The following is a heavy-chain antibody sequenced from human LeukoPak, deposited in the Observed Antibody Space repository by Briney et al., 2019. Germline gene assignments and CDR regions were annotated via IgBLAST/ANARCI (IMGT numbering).Heavy chain of an antibody. V-gene: IGHV3-9*01. D-gene: IGHD6-19*01. CDR2: ISWNSGSI. CDR1: GFTFDDYA. Sequence: DRSLRLSCAASGFTFDDYAMHWVRHAPGKGREWVSGISWNSGSIGYADSVKGRFTISRDNAKNSLYLQMNSLRAEDTALYYCAKDIGQWLGKYYFDYWGQGTLVTVSS. J-gene: IGHJ4*02. CDR3: AKDIGQWLGKYYFDY.